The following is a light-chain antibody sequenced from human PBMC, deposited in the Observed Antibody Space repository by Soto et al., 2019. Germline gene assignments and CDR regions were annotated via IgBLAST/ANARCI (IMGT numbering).Light chain of an antibody. Sequence: DIQLTQSPSFLSASVGDRVIITCRASQDISSYLAWYQQKPGQAPKLLIYTASTLQSGVPSRFSGSDSGTEFTLTISSLQPEDFATYYCQQLNDYPFTFGPGTKVDIK. CDR1: QDISSY. CDR2: TAS. J-gene: IGKJ3*01. V-gene: IGKV1-9*01. CDR3: QQLNDYPFT.